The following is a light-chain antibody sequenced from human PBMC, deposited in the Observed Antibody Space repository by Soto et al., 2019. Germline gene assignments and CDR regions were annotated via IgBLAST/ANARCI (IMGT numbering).Light chain of an antibody. Sequence: DIVMTQSPNSLAVSLGERATFNCKSSQSVLSSSNGRNYLAWYQQKPRQSPRLLIYWASTRESGVPDRSSGSGSGTDFTLTITNLQAEDVAVYYCQQFYSSPPTFGQGTKVEIK. J-gene: IGKJ1*01. CDR3: QQFYSSPPT. CDR1: QSVLSSSNGRNY. CDR2: WAS. V-gene: IGKV4-1*01.